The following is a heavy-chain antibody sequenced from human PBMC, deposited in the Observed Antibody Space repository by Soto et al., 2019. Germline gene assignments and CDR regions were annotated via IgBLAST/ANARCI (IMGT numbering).Heavy chain of an antibody. D-gene: IGHD3-22*01. J-gene: IGHJ4*02. CDR1: GGSFSGYY. CDR3: ARAGLEDGFGAYYDSSGYYRPFDY. V-gene: IGHV4-34*01. CDR2: INHSGST. Sequence: QVQLQQWGAGLLKPSETLSLTCAVYGGSFSGYYWSWIRQPPGKGLEWIGEINHSGSTNYNPSLKRRFTLSVDTSKPQFSLKRSSVTVADTAVYYCARAGLEDGFGAYYDSSGYYRPFDYWGQGTLVTVSS.